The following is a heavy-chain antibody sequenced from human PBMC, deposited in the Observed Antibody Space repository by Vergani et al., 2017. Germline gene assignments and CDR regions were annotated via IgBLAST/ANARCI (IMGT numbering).Heavy chain of an antibody. CDR2: ISYDGSNK. CDR1: GFTFSNYG. CDR3: AKSPYSSSWPTEDWFDP. J-gene: IGHJ5*02. Sequence: QVQLVESGGGVVQPGRSLRLSCAASGFTFSNYGMHWVRQAPGKGLEWVAVISYDGSNKYYADSVKGRFTISRDNSKNTLYLQMNSLRAEDTAVYYCAKSPYSSSWPTEDWFDPWGQGTLVTVSS. D-gene: IGHD6-13*01. V-gene: IGHV3-30*18.